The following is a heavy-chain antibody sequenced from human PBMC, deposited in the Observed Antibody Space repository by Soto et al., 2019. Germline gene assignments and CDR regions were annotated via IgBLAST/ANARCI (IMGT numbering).Heavy chain of an antibody. J-gene: IGHJ6*02. CDR2: INHSGST. CDR1: GGSFSGYY. V-gene: IGHV4-34*01. Sequence: QVQLQQWGAGLLKPSETLSLTCAVSGGSFSGYYWSWIRQPPGKGLEWIGEINHSGSTNYNPSLKSRVTISVATAKHQLSLKLSSVTAADTAVYYCARATGRTYGMDVWGQGTTVTVSS. CDR3: ARATGRTYGMDV.